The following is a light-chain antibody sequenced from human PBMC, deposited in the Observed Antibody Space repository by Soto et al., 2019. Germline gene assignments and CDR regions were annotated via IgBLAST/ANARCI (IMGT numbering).Light chain of an antibody. CDR2: DAS. CDR3: QHYGRSPPSWT. Sequence: EIVLTQSPGTLSLSPGERATLSCRASQSVSSNYLAWYQQKPGQPPRLLISDASSRATGIPDRFSGSGSGTDFTLSGLEPEDFAVYYCQHYGRSPPSWTFGQGTKVEIK. J-gene: IGKJ1*01. V-gene: IGKV3-20*01. CDR1: QSVSSNY.